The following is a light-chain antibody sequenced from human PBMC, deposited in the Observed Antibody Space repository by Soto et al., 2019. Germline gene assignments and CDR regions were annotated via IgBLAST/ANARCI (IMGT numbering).Light chain of an antibody. Sequence: EIVMTQSPATLSVSPGERVTLSCRASQSVSNNLAWYQQKPGQAPRLLIYGASTRATGIPARFSGSGSGTWFTLTIFSLQSEDFAIYYCHQYNNWPPYTFGQGTKLEIK. J-gene: IGKJ2*01. CDR3: HQYNNWPPYT. V-gene: IGKV3-15*01. CDR2: GAS. CDR1: QSVSNN.